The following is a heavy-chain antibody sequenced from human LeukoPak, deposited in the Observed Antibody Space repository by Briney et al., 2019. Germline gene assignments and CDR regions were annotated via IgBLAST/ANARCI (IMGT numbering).Heavy chain of an antibody. D-gene: IGHD3-22*01. CDR2: ISGSGGST. J-gene: IGHJ5*02. V-gene: IGHV3-23*01. CDR1: GFIFRDYV. CDR3: AKGDSSGYNSNWFDP. Sequence: GGSLRLSCTASGFIFRDYVMSWVRQAPGKGLEWVSAISGSGGSTYYADSVKGRFTISRDNSKNTLYLQMNSLRAEDTAVYYCAKGDSSGYNSNWFDPWGQGTLVTVSS.